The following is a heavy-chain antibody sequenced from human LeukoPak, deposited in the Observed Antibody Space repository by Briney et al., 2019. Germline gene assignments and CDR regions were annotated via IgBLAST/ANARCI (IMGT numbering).Heavy chain of an antibody. D-gene: IGHD6-13*01. J-gene: IGHJ4*02. CDR1: GFPFSNYW. V-gene: IGHV3-7*04. CDR3: ARRYSSGWFY. Sequence: GGSLRLSCAASGFPFSNYWMSWVRQAPGKGLGWVANIKEDGSEKYYVDSAKGRFTISRDNAKNSLYLQMNSLRAEDTAVYYCARRYSSGWFYWGQGTLVTVSS. CDR2: IKEDGSEK.